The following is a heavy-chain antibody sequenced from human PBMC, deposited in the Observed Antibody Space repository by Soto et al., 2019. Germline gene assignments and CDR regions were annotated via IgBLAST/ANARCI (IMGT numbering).Heavy chain of an antibody. CDR1: VFTVSSNY. CDR3: XXXXXXXXGMDV. V-gene: IGHV3-53*01. Sequence: EVQLVESGGGLIQPGGSLRLSCAASVFTVSSNYMSXXRQXPXXGLEWVSVIYSGGSTYYADSVKGRFTISRDNSXXXXXXXXXXXXXXXXXXXXXXXXXXXXXGMDVWGQGTTVTVSS. CDR2: IYSGGST. J-gene: IGHJ6*01.